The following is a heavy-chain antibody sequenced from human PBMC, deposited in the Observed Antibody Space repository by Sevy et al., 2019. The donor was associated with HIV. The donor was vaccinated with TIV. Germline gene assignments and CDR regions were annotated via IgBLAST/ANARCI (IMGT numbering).Heavy chain of an antibody. CDR1: GFTFSSYA. D-gene: IGHD3-16*02. CDR3: AKDALPLGELSSPPSH. Sequence: GGSLRLSCAASGFTFSSYAMSWVLQAPGKGLEWVSAISGSGGSTYYADSVKGRFTISRDNSKNTLYLQMNSLRAEDTAVYYCAKDALPLGELSSPPSHWGQGTLVTVSS. J-gene: IGHJ1*01. CDR2: ISGSGGST. V-gene: IGHV3-23*01.